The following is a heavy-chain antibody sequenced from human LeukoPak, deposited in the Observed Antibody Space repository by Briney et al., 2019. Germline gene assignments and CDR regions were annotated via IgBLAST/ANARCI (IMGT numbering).Heavy chain of an antibody. CDR2: MTGSGGST. D-gene: IGHD2-21*02. V-gene: IGHV3-23*01. Sequence: GGSLRLSCAASGFTFTSYTMTWVRHAPGKGLELVSAMTGSGGSTFYADSVKGRFTISRDNSKNTVYLQMSSLRAEDTAVYYCAKEPRYCGTGCYFLVDSWGQGTLVTVSS. CDR3: AKEPRYCGTGCYFLVDS. CDR1: GFTFTSYT. J-gene: IGHJ4*02.